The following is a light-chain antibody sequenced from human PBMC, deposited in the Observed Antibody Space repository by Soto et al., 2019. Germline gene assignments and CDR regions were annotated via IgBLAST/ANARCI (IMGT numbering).Light chain of an antibody. V-gene: IGKV1-39*01. J-gene: IGKJ4*01. CDR3: QQSYNTPLT. CDR1: QSISNY. CDR2: AAS. Sequence: DIQMTQSPSSLSASVGDRVTISCRASQSISNYLNWFQHKPGKAPKLLIYAASSLHSGVPSRFSGSGSGTDFTLTISSLQPEDFATYYCQQSYNTPLTFGGGTKVEIK.